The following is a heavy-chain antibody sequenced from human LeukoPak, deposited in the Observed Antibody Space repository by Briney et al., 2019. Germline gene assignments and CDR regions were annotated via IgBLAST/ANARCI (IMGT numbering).Heavy chain of an antibody. CDR1: GFTFSAYW. V-gene: IGHV3-7*05. CDR2: IKPDGNKQ. Sequence: PGGSLRLSCAASGFTFSAYWLSWVRQAPGKGLEWVANIKPDGNKQHYEGSVKGRFTISRDNAKKSLYLQMNSLRAEDTAVYYCARGAYCGSDCHYYFDYWGQGTLLTVSS. CDR3: ARGAYCGSDCHYYFDY. J-gene: IGHJ4*02. D-gene: IGHD2-21*02.